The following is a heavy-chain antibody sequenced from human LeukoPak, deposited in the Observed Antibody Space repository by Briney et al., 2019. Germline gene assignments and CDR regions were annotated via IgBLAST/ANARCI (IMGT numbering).Heavy chain of an antibody. CDR2: IYYSGST. V-gene: IGHV4-31*03. D-gene: IGHD3-10*01. CDR3: ARRMVRGVAKYNWFDP. J-gene: IGHJ5*02. CDR1: GGSISSGGYY. Sequence: SQTLSLTCTVSGGSISSGGYYWSCIRQHPGKGLEWTGYIYYSGSTYYNPSLKSRVTISVDTSKNQFSLKLSSVTAADTAVYYCARRMVRGVAKYNWFDPWGQGTLVTVSS.